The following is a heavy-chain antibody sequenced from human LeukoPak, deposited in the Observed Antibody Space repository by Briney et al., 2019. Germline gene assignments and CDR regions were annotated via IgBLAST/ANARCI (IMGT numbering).Heavy chain of an antibody. CDR1: GGSISTYY. Sequence: SETLSLTCTVSGGSISTYYWSWIRQPPGKGLEWIGYISYSGSTDYNPSLKSRVTMSVDTSINQFSLKLSSVTAADTAVYYCARGKVVAGTPGQNSWDSWGQGTLVTVSS. J-gene: IGHJ4*02. CDR3: ARGKVVAGTPGQNSWDS. D-gene: IGHD6-19*01. CDR2: ISYSGST. V-gene: IGHV4-59*08.